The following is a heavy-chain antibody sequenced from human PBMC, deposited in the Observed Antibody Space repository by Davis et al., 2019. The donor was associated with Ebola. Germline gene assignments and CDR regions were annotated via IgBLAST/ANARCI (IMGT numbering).Heavy chain of an antibody. CDR1: GFTFSSYA. J-gene: IGHJ6*04. V-gene: IGHV3-23*01. Sequence: GTSLKISCAASGFTFSSYAMSRVRQDPGKGLEWVSDINSGGGAPYYADSVKGRFTTFRDNPKNSLSLRMNRQRAEDTDVYYCERAPRGSGDYYGMDVWGKGTTVTVSS. CDR3: ERAPRGSGDYYGMDV. CDR2: INSGGGAP. D-gene: IGHD3-10*01.